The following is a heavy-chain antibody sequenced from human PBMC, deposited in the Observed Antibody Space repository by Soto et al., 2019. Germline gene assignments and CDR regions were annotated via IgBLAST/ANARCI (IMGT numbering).Heavy chain of an antibody. V-gene: IGHV3-66*01. CDR2: IFSGGNT. Sequence: EVQLVESGGGLVQPGGSLRLSCAASGFTVSSNYMSWVRQAPGKGLEWVSVIFSGGNTYYADSVKGRFTISRDNSKNTXYLQMNSVRAEDTAVYYCARDVRDSSGYPEYYFDYWGQGTLVTVPS. CDR3: ARDVRDSSGYPEYYFDY. D-gene: IGHD3-22*01. J-gene: IGHJ4*02. CDR1: GFTVSSNY.